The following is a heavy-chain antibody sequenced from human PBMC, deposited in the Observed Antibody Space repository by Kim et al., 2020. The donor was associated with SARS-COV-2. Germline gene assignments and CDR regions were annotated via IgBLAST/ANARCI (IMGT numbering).Heavy chain of an antibody. V-gene: IGHV3-7*01. D-gene: IGHD2-8*02. Sequence: GGSLRLSCAASGFTVSGSSMSWVRQTPGKGLEWVANIKQDRSEQYYVDSVNGRFTISRDNAKNSVYLQMNILSVEDTAVYYCARLWDWWSFHVISLDIWG. CDR1: GFTVSGSS. CDR3: ARLWDWWSFHVISLDI. CDR2: IKQDRSEQ. J-gene: IGHJ3*02.